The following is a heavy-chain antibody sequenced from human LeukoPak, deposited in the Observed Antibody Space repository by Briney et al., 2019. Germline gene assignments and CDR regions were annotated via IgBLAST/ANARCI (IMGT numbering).Heavy chain of an antibody. V-gene: IGHV3-23*01. J-gene: IGHJ4*02. Sequence: GGSLRLSCAASGFTFSNHGMNWVRQAPGKGLEWVSGIITSGDITYYADFGKGRFTISRDNSKNTLYLEVISLTAEDTAVYYCAKDDAWLRFGEWSQGTLVTVSS. CDR2: IITSGDIT. D-gene: IGHD3-10*01. CDR1: GFTFSNHG. CDR3: AKDDAWLRFGE.